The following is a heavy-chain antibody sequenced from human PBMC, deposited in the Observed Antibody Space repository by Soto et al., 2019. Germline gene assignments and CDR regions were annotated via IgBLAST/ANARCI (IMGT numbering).Heavy chain of an antibody. Sequence: GALRLTCSASGFYITNYWMTWVRQAPGKGPEWVANIKEDGSLKFYVDSVRGRFTISRDNAKNSVYLEMSRLRAEDTAVYYCVRDSYTAHWHTAGEDYWGQGTLVTVYS. J-gene: IGHJ4*02. D-gene: IGHD2-2*02. V-gene: IGHV3-7*01. CDR2: IKEDGSLK. CDR1: GFYITNYW. CDR3: VRDSYTAHWHTAGEDY.